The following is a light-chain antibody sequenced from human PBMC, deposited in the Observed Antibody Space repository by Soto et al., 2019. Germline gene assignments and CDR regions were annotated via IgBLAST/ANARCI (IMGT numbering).Light chain of an antibody. V-gene: IGKV2-28*01. CDR3: MQALQTPWT. CDR1: QSLLHSNGYKY. J-gene: IGKJ1*01. CDR2: LGS. Sequence: DIVMTQSPLSLPVTPGEPASISCRSSQSLLHSNGYKYLDWYLQKPGQSPQLLIYLGSNRASGVPDRFSGSGSGTDFTLKSSRVEADVVGVYYCMQALQTPWTFGQGTKVEIK.